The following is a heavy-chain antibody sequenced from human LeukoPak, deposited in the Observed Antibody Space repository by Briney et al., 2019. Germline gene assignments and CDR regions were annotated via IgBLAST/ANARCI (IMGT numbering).Heavy chain of an antibody. CDR1: GGSFSGYY. J-gene: IGHJ4*02. CDR2: INHSGST. V-gene: IGHV4-34*01. CDR3: ARLHGDY. Sequence: SETLSLTCAVYGGSFSGYYWSWIRQPPGKGLEWIGEINHSGSTNYNPSLKSRVTMSVDTSRNQFSLRLSSVTAADTAVYYCARLHGDYWGQGILVTVSS.